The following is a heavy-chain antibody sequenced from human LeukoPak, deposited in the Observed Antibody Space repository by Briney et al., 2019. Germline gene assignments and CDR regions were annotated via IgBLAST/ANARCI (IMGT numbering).Heavy chain of an antibody. J-gene: IGHJ4*02. V-gene: IGHV1-2*02. CDR1: GYTFTDHF. D-gene: IGHD6-13*01. CDR3: ARDLRIFKAGDSWYFFDY. Sequence: ASVTVSCKASGYTFTDHFIHWVRQAPGKGLEWMGLINPKNGATNYEQKFQGRVTMTRDTTINTLYMELSGLRSGDTAVYYCARDLRIFKAGDSWYFFDYWGQGSLVTVSS. CDR2: INPKNGAT.